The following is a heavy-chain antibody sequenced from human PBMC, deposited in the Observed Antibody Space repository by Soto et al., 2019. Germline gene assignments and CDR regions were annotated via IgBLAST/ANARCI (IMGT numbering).Heavy chain of an antibody. D-gene: IGHD3-3*01. CDR3: ARGRVEDYDYDYYGMDV. J-gene: IGHJ6*02. CDR1: GFTFSSYA. Sequence: GGSLRLSCAASGFTFSSYAMHWVRQAPGKGLEWVAVISYDGSNKYYADSVKGRFTISRDNSKNTLYLQMNSLRAEDTAVYYCARGRVEDYDYDYYGMDVWGQGTTVTVSS. V-gene: IGHV3-30-3*01. CDR2: ISYDGSNK.